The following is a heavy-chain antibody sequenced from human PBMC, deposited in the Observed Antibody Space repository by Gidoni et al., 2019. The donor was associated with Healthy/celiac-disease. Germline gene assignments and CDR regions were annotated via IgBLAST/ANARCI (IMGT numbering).Heavy chain of an antibody. CDR3: ARDLDKAPGTAMVTEGFDY. J-gene: IGHJ4*02. CDR2: IWYDGSNK. CDR1: GFTFSSYG. D-gene: IGHD5-18*01. V-gene: IGHV3-33*01. Sequence: QVQLVESGGGVVQPGRSLRLSCAASGFTFSSYGMPWVRQAPGKGLEWVAVIWYDGSNKYYADSVKGRFTISRDNSKNTLYLQMNSLRAEDTAVYYCARDLDKAPGTAMVTEGFDYWGQGTLVTVSS.